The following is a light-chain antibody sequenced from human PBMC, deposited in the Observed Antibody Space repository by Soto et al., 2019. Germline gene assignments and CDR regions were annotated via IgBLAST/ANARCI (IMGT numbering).Light chain of an antibody. Sequence: QSALTQPASVSGSPGQSITISCTGTSSDVGSYNLVSWYQQHPGKAPKLMIYEVSKRPSGVSNRFSGSKSGNTAPLTISGLQAEDEADYYCCSYAGSSFYVFGTGTKVTVL. CDR2: EVS. V-gene: IGLV2-23*02. CDR3: CSYAGSSFYV. J-gene: IGLJ1*01. CDR1: SSDVGSYNL.